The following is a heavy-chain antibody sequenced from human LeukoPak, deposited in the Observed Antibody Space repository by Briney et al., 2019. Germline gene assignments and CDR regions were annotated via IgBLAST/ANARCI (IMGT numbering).Heavy chain of an antibody. CDR3: ASFSSGGRRREYFQH. V-gene: IGHV4-34*01. CDR1: GGSFSGYY. Sequence: SETLSLTCAVYGGSFSGYYWSWIRQPPGKGLEWIGEINHSGSTNYNPSLQSRVTISVDTSKTQFSLKLSSVTAADTAVYYCASFSSGGRRREYFQHWGQGTLVSVSS. CDR2: INHSGST. J-gene: IGHJ1*01. D-gene: IGHD6-19*01.